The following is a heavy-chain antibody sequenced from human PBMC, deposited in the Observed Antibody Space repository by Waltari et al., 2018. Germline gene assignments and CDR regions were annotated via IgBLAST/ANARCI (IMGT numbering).Heavy chain of an antibody. CDR2: IYSGGDT. D-gene: IGHD7-27*01. CDR3: ATWTGGSLGAFDN. Sequence: EVQLVESGGGLIQRGGSLRLSCDVCGFPVSINYIGWIRQAPGKGLEWVSVIYSGGDTYDADAVRGRFTISRDNSKNTLYLQMNSLRVEDTALYYCATWTGGSLGAFDNWGQGTMVTVSS. J-gene: IGHJ3*02. CDR1: GFPVSINY. V-gene: IGHV3-53*01.